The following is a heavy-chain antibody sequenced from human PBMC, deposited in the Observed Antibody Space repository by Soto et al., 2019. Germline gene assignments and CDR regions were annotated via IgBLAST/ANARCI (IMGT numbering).Heavy chain of an antibody. CDR3: AREGTGGDYWGDH. CDR1: GFTFDTYG. CDR2: TSWDEGSK. D-gene: IGHD3-3*01. Sequence: QVQLVESGGGVVQPGRSLSLSCAASGFTFDTYGMHWVRQAPGKGLEWLAVTSWDEGSKYYADSVKGRFTISRDNSKNTLYLQMASLRPEDTAIYFWAREGTGGDYWGDHWGQGTLVTVSS. V-gene: IGHV3-30*03. J-gene: IGHJ5*02.